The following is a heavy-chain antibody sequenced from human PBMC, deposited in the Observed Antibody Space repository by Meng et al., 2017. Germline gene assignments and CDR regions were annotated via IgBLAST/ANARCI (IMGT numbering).Heavy chain of an antibody. Sequence: QVQLVQSGAEVKQPGASVKGSCKTSGYIFTGYYMHWVRQAPGQSPEWMGWINPNSGVTNYPQKFEDRVTMTRDTSFSTAYMELSRLTSDDTAVYYCARDFNSLAVTAANWFDPWGQGTLVTVSS. D-gene: IGHD6-19*01. CDR2: INPNSGVT. CDR3: ARDFNSLAVTAANWFDP. V-gene: IGHV1-2*02. CDR1: GYIFTGYY. J-gene: IGHJ5*02.